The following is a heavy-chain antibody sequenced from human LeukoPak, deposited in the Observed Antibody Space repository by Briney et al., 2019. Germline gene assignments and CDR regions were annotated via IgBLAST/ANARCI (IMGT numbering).Heavy chain of an antibody. J-gene: IGHJ4*02. Sequence: PGGSLRLSCAVSGFIFTNCCMHWVRQAPGKGLEWGAFIGYDVSNKYYADSVKGRFTVSRDNSKNTLYLAMNSLRAEDTAVYYCVKRNSFYLDYWGQGTLVTVSS. CDR1: GFIFTNCC. V-gene: IGHV3-30*02. CDR3: VKRNSFYLDY. D-gene: IGHD1-7*01. CDR2: IGYDVSNK.